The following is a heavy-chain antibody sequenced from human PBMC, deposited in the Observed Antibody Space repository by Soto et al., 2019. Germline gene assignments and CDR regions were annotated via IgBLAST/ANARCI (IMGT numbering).Heavy chain of an antibody. CDR2: IYYSGST. Sequence: SETLSLTCTVSGGSISSYYWSWIRQPPGRGLEWIGYIYYSGSTNYNPSLKSRVTISVDTSKNQFSLKLSSVTAADTAVYYCARHVGLTVTTDRYYFDYWGQGTLVTVSS. J-gene: IGHJ4*02. D-gene: IGHD4-17*01. CDR1: GGSISSYY. CDR3: ARHVGLTVTTDRYYFDY. V-gene: IGHV4-59*08.